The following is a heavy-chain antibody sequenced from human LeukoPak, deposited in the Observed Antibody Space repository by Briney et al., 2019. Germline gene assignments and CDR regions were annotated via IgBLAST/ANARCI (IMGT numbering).Heavy chain of an antibody. J-gene: IGHJ1*01. CDR2: ISVSGSST. CDR3: AKARHYGDHEYFQH. V-gene: IGHV3-23*01. Sequence: PGGSLRLSCAASGFTFSSYAMSWVRQAPGKGLEWVSAISVSGSSTYYADPVKGRFTIYRDNSKNTLYLPRDSLGAADTAVYYCAKARHYGDHEYFQHWGQGTLVTVSS. CDR1: GFTFSSYA. D-gene: IGHD4-17*01.